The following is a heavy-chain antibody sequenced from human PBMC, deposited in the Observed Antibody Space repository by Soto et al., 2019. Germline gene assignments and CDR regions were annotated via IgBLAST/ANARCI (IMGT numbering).Heavy chain of an antibody. V-gene: IGHV4-59*01. CDR3: ARVLWFGDGADYYYGMDV. CDR2: IYYSGST. D-gene: IGHD3-10*01. CDR1: GGSISSYY. J-gene: IGHJ6*02. Sequence: SETLSLTCTVSGGSISSYYWSWIRQPPGKGLEWIGYIYYSGSTNYNPSLKSRVTISVDTSKNQFSLKLSSVTAADTAVYYCARVLWFGDGADYYYGMDVWGQGTTVTVSS.